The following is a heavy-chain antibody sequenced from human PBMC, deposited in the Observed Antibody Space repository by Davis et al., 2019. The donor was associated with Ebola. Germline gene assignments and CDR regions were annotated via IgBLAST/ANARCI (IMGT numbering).Heavy chain of an antibody. Sequence: PSETLSLTCAVYGGSFSGYYWSWIRQPPGKGLEWIGEINHSGSTNYNPSLKSRVTISVDTSKNQFSLKLSSVTAADTAVYYCARSQRSAIAAAGLKYFQHWGQGTLVTVSS. J-gene: IGHJ1*01. CDR3: ARSQRSAIAAAGLKYFQH. CDR1: GGSFSGYY. D-gene: IGHD6-13*01. V-gene: IGHV4-34*01. CDR2: INHSGST.